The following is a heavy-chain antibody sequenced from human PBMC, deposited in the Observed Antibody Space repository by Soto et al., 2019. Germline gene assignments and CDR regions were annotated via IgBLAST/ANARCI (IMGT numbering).Heavy chain of an antibody. D-gene: IGHD3-22*01. CDR2: ISGSGGST. J-gene: IGHJ4*02. CDR1: GFPFTSYA. V-gene: IGHV3-23*01. CDR3: AKGRYYYDSSGYLGYFDY. Sequence: PGGSLRLSCAATGFPFTSYAMSWVRQAPGKGLEWVSAISGSGGSTYYADSVKGRFTISRDNSKNTLYLQMNSLRAEDTAVYYCAKGRYYYDSSGYLGYFDYWGQGP.